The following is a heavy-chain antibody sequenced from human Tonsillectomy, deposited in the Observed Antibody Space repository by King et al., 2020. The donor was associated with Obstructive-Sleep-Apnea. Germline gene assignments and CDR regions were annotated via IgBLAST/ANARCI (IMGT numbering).Heavy chain of an antibody. D-gene: IGHD2-2*01. CDR1: GFTFSSYA. J-gene: IGHJ5*02. V-gene: IGHV3-23*04. CDR3: AKDGRYQLPPGGWFDP. CDR2: ISGSGGST. Sequence: GQLVQSGGGLVQPGGSLRLSCAASGFTFSSYAMSWVRQAPGKGLEWVSAISGSGGSTYYADSVKGRFTISRDNSKNTLYLQMNSLRAEDTAVNYFAKDGRYQLPPGGWFDPWGQGTLVTVSS.